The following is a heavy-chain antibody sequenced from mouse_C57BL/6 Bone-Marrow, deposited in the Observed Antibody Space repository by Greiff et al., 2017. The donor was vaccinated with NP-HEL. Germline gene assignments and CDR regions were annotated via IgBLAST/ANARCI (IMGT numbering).Heavy chain of an antibody. V-gene: IGHV5-4*03. Sequence: VMLVESGGGLVKPGGSLKLSCAASGFTFSSYAMSWVRQTPEKRLEWVATISDGGSYTYYPDNVKGRFTISRDNAKNNLYLQMSHLKSEDTAMYYCASHYYGSSSYAMDYWGQGTSVTVSS. CDR2: ISDGGSYT. J-gene: IGHJ4*01. CDR1: GFTFSSYA. CDR3: ASHYYGSSSYAMDY. D-gene: IGHD1-1*01.